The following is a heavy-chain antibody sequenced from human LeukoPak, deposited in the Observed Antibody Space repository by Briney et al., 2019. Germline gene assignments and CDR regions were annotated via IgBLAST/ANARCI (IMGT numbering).Heavy chain of an antibody. CDR3: ARDDSSSWSSFDY. J-gene: IGHJ4*02. D-gene: IGHD6-13*01. CDR1: GGTFSSYA. Sequence: SVKVSCKASGGTFSSYAISWVRQAPGQGLEWMGGIIPIFGTANYAQKFQGRVTITADKSTSTAYMELSSLRSEDTAVYYCARDDSSSWSSFDYWGQGTPVTVSS. CDR2: IIPIFGTA. V-gene: IGHV1-69*06.